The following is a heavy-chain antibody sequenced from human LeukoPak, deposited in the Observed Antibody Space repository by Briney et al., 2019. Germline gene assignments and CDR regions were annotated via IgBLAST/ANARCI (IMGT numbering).Heavy chain of an antibody. J-gene: IGHJ4*02. CDR2: IYYSGST. CDR1: GGSISSYY. Sequence: PSETLSLTCTVSGGSISSYYWSWIRQPPGKGLEWIGYIYYSGSTNYNPSLKSRVTISVDTSKNQFSLKLSSVTAADTAVYYCAGDIDPATAAHFDYWGQGTLVTVSS. CDR3: AGDIDPATAAHFDY. D-gene: IGHD2-21*02. V-gene: IGHV4-59*01.